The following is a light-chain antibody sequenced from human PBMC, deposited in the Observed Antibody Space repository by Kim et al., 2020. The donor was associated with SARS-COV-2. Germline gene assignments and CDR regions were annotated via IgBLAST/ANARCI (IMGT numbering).Light chain of an antibody. CDR2: DAS. CDR3: QQRSNWPPYT. J-gene: IGKJ2*01. CDR1: QSVSSY. V-gene: IGKV3-11*01. Sequence: EIVLTQSPAPLSLSPGERATLSCRASQSVSSYLAWYQQKPGQAPRLLIYDASNRATGIPDRFSGSGSGTDFTLTISSLEPEDFAVYYCQQRSNWPPYTFGQGTKLEI.